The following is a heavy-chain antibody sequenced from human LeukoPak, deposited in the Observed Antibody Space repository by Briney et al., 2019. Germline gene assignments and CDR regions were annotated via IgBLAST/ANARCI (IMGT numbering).Heavy chain of an antibody. CDR2: ISGSGGST. V-gene: IGHV3-23*01. CDR1: GCTFSSYA. D-gene: IGHD6-19*01. Sequence: GGSLRLSCAASGCTFSSYAMSWVRQAPGKGLEWVSAISGSGGSTYYADSVKGRFTISRDNSKNTLYLQMNSLRAEDTAVYYCAKGSGIAVAGIGGSYFDYWGQGTLVTVSS. CDR3: AKGSGIAVAGIGGSYFDY. J-gene: IGHJ4*02.